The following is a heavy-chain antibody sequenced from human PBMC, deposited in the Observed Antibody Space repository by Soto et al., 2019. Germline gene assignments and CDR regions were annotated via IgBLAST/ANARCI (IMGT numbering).Heavy chain of an antibody. V-gene: IGHV1-3*01. Sequence: QVQLVQSGAEVKKPGASVKVSCKASGYTFTSYAMHWVRQAPGQRLERMGWINAGNGNTKYSQKFQGRVTITRDTSASTAYMELSSLRSEDTAVYYCARGAVAGTFDYWGQGTLVTVSS. CDR3: ARGAVAGTFDY. J-gene: IGHJ4*02. CDR1: GYTFTSYA. CDR2: INAGNGNT. D-gene: IGHD6-19*01.